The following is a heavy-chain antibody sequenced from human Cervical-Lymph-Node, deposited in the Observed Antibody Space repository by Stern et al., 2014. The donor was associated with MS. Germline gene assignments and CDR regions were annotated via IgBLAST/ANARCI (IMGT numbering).Heavy chain of an antibody. CDR1: GYTFSTFG. V-gene: IGHV1-18*01. CDR3: ARDPRILGSTAWFDP. Sequence: QMQLVQSGPEVKNPGASVKVSCTASGYTFSTFGVNWVRQAPGQGLEWMGWISTYNGKKTYAQKFQGRVLMSTDTSSSTVHMELKNLTSDDTAIYYCARDPRILGSTAWFDPWGQGTLVSVSS. J-gene: IGHJ5*02. D-gene: IGHD1-7*01. CDR2: ISTYNGKK.